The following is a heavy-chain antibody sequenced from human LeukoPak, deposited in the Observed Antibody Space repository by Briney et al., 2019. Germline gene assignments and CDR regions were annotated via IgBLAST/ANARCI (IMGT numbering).Heavy chain of an antibody. CDR2: INHSGST. Sequence: SETLSLTCAVYGGSFSGYYWSWIRQPPGKGLEWIGEINHSGSTNYNPSLKSRVTISVDTSKNQFSLKLSSVTAADTAVYYCATYASSLLWFGELGGWFDPWGQGTLVTVSS. CDR1: GGSFSGYY. D-gene: IGHD3-10*01. V-gene: IGHV4-34*01. CDR3: ATYASSLLWFGELGGWFDP. J-gene: IGHJ5*02.